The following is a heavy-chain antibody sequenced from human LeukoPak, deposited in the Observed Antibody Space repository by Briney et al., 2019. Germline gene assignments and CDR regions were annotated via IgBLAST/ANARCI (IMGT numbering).Heavy chain of an antibody. CDR2: MNPNSGNT. J-gene: IGHJ4*02. CDR1: GYTFISYD. V-gene: IGHV1-8*01. CDR3: ARGRLRVGLFVFAY. D-gene: IGHD5-12*01. Sequence: ASVKVSCKASGYTFISYDINWVRQATGQGLEWMGWMNPNSGNTGYAQKFQGRVTMTRNTSISTAYMELSSLRSEDTAVYYCARGRLRVGLFVFAYWGQGTLVTVSS.